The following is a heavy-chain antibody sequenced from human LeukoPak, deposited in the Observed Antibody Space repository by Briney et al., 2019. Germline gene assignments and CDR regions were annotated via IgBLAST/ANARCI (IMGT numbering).Heavy chain of an antibody. CDR3: VKSPSDGLDV. J-gene: IGHJ6*02. Sequence: PGGSLRLSCSASGFTFSMYPMHWVRQAPGKGLEYVSTIFTNGDTTSYAASVKGRFTTSRDDSKNTLYLQMSSLRPEDTAVYYCVKSPSDGLDVWGQGATVTVSS. V-gene: IGHV3-64D*09. CDR1: GFTFSMYP. CDR2: IFTNGDTT.